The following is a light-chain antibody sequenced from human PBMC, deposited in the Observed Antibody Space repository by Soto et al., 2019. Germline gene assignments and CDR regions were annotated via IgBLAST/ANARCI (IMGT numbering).Light chain of an antibody. CDR3: QHRSSWPLN. J-gene: IGKJ4*01. CDR2: DAS. Sequence: DIQLTQSPSSVSASVGDRVTITFLASQGISSWLAWYQQKLGKAPNLLIYDASTLQSGVPSRFSGSGSGTDFTLTISSLEPEDFAVYYCQHRSSWPLNFGGGTKVDIK. CDR1: QGISSW. V-gene: IGKV1-12*01.